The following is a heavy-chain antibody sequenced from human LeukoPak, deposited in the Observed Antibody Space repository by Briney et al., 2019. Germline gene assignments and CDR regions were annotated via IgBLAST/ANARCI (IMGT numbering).Heavy chain of an antibody. D-gene: IGHD1-26*01. J-gene: IGHJ4*02. CDR2: IWYDGGNK. CDR1: GFTFSRYD. Sequence: GGSLRLSCAASGFTFSRYDMHWLRQAPGKGLEWVAVIWYDGGNKYYAESVKGRFTISSDDSKNTLCLQMNSLRGEDTAVYYCARPEIVGARIDYWGEGTLVTVSS. V-gene: IGHV3-33*01. CDR3: ARPEIVGARIDY.